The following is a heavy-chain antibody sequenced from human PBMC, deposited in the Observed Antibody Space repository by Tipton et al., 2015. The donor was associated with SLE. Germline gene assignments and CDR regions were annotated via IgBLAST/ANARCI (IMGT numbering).Heavy chain of an antibody. D-gene: IGHD2-2*01. V-gene: IGHV3-48*03. CDR1: GFTFSSYE. CDR2: ISSSGSII. Sequence: SLRLSCAASGFTFSSYEMNWVRQAPGKGLEWVSYISSSGSIIYYADSVKGRFTISRDNAKNSLYLQMNSLRAEDTAVYYCARAHYCSSTSCYAYYYYGMDVWGQGTTVTVSS. CDR3: ARAHYCSSTSCYAYYYYGMDV. J-gene: IGHJ6*02.